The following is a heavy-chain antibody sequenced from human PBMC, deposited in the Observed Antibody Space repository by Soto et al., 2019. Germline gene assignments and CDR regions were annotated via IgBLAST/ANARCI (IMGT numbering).Heavy chain of an antibody. D-gene: IGHD4-17*01. CDR2: ISSSGSTI. Sequence: LRLSCAASGFTFSSYEMKWVRQAPGKGLEWVSYISSSGSTIYYADSVKGRFTISRDNAKNSLYLQMNSLRAEDTAVYYCARGYGDYGEYIFDYWGQGTLVTVSS. J-gene: IGHJ4*02. CDR1: GFTFSSYE. V-gene: IGHV3-48*03. CDR3: ARGYGDYGEYIFDY.